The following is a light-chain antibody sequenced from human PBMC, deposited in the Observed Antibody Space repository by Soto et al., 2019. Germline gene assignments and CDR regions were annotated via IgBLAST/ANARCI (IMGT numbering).Light chain of an antibody. CDR1: SSNIGSNY. CDR3: AAWDDSLSGPSYV. CDR2: RNN. J-gene: IGLJ1*01. V-gene: IGLV1-47*01. Sequence: QSVLTQPPSASGTPGQRVTFSCSGSSSNIGSNYVYWYQQLPGTAPKLLIYRNNQRPSGVPDRFSGSKSGTSASLAISGLRSEDEADYYCAAWDDSLSGPSYVFGTGTKLTVL.